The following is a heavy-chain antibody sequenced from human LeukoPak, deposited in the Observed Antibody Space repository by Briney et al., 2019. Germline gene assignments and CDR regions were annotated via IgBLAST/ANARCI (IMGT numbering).Heavy chain of an antibody. D-gene: IGHD6-19*01. V-gene: IGHV4-59*01. CDR1: GGSISSYY. CDR2: IYYSGST. Sequence: SETLSLTCTVSGGSISSYYWSWIRQPPGKGLEWIGYIYYSGSTNYNPSLKSRVTISVDMSKNQFSLKLSSVTAAGTAVYYCARGSSSGWTTYYYYYGMDVWGQGTTVTVSS. J-gene: IGHJ6*02. CDR3: ARGSSSGWTTYYYYYGMDV.